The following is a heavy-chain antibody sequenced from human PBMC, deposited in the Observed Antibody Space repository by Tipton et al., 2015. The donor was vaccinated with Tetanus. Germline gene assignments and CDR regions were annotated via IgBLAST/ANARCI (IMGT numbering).Heavy chain of an antibody. CDR2: IYFTGTT. CDR3: ARGRTMSGVVAPFDL. Sequence: TLSLTCTVSGDSISSGDFYWSWIRQHPGKGLEWIGYIYFTGTTYYNPSLESRLTISIDTSKNQFSLELTSVTAADTAVYYCARGRTMSGVVAPFDLWGQGTQVTVSS. V-gene: IGHV4-31*03. CDR1: GDSISSGDFY. J-gene: IGHJ4*02. D-gene: IGHD3-3*01.